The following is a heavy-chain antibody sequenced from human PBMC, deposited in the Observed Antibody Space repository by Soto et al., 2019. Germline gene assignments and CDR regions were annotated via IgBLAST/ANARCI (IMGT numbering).Heavy chain of an antibody. D-gene: IGHD5-12*01. V-gene: IGHV4-59*01. J-gene: IGHJ4*01. CDR3: VREAYIGYGTAIDD. CDR2: NYDSGTT. CDR1: CVTISTYY. Sequence: SETLSLTCAVSCVTISTYYWRWIRQPPGKGLEWIGCNYDSGTTYYNPSLKRRVTISVDTSENQFSLRMSSVTAAGTAIYYCVREAYIGYGTAIDDWGHGILVTVSS.